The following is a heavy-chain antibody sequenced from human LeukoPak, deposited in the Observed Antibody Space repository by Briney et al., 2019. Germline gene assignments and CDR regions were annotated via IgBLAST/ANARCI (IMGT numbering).Heavy chain of an antibody. CDR2: ISGSGGST. V-gene: IGHV3-23*01. CDR3: ASRAGYTGSWSAFDY. D-gene: IGHD6-13*01. CDR1: GFTFSSYA. Sequence: QPGGSLRLSCAASGFTFSSYAMSWVRQAPGKGLEWVSAISGSGGSTYYADSVKGRFTISRDNSKNSLYLQMNSLRAEDTAVYYCASRAGYTGSWSAFDYWGQGTLVTVSS. J-gene: IGHJ4*02.